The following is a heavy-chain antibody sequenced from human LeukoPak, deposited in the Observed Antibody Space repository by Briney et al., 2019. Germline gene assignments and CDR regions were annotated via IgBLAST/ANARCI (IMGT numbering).Heavy chain of an antibody. D-gene: IGHD6-19*01. J-gene: IGHJ2*01. Sequence: PGGSLRLSCAASGFTVSSNYMSWGRQAPGKGLEWVSIIYSGGSTYYADSVKRRFTLSRDNSKNTLYLQMNSLRAEDTAVYYCARYGSGWYFDLWGRGTLVTVSS. CDR1: GFTVSSNY. V-gene: IGHV3-53*01. CDR3: ARYGSGWYFDL. CDR2: IYSGGST.